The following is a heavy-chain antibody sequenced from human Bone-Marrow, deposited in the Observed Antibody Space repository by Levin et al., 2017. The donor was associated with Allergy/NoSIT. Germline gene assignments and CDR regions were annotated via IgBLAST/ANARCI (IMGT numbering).Heavy chain of an antibody. CDR3: ARVRFPGYHGSGSYYNEYYFDS. CDR2: IYDAGRT. CDR1: GFTVSGYY. D-gene: IGHD3-10*01. Sequence: GGSLRLSCAASGFTVSGYYLSWVRQAPGKGLEWVSTIYDAGRTYYADSVKGRFTISRDNSKDTLYLQMNSLRADDTAVYYCARVRFPGYHGSGSYYNEYYFDSWGQGPLATVSS. V-gene: IGHV3-53*01. J-gene: IGHJ4*02.